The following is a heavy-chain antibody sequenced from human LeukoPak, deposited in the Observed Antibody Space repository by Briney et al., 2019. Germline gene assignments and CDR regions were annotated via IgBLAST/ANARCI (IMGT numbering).Heavy chain of an antibody. V-gene: IGHV1-18*01. D-gene: IGHD2-2*01. J-gene: IGHJ4*02. CDR2: ISAYNGNT. CDR3: ARDHLRYCSSTSCSCFDY. Sequence: EASVKVSCKASGYTFTSYGISWVRQAPGQGLEWMGWISAYNGNTNYAQKLQGRVTMTTDTSTSTAYMELRSLRSDDTAVYYCARDHLRYCSSTSCSCFDYWGQGTLVTVSS. CDR1: GYTFTSYG.